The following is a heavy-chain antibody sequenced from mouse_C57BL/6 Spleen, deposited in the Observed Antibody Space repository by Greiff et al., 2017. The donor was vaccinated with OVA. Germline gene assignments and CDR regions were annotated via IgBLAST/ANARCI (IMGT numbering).Heavy chain of an antibody. CDR1: GYTFTSYG. CDR2: IYPRSGNT. CDR3: ARSSSYAMDY. J-gene: IGHJ4*01. Sequence: QVQLQQSGAELARPGASVKLSCKASGYTFTSYGISWVKQRTGQGLEWIGEIYPRSGNTYYNEKFKGKATLTADKSSTTAYMELRSLTSEDSAVYFCARSSSYAMDYWGQGTSVTVSS. D-gene: IGHD1-1*01. V-gene: IGHV1-81*01.